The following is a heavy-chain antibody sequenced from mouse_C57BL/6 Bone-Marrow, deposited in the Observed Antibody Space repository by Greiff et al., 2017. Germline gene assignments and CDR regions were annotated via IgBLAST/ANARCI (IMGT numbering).Heavy chain of an antibody. Sequence: QVQLQQPGAELVRPGSSVKLSCKASGYTFTSYWMDWVKQRPGQGLEWIGNIYPSDSETHYNQKFKDKATLTVDKSSSTAYMQLSSLTSEDSAVYYCARGYCGSRLLAYWGQGTLVTVSA. CDR2: IYPSDSET. J-gene: IGHJ3*01. D-gene: IGHD1-1*01. CDR1: GYTFTSYW. CDR3: ARGYCGSRLLAY. V-gene: IGHV1-61*01.